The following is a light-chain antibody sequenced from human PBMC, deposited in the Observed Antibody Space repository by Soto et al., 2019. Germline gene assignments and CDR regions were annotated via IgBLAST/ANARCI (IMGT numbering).Light chain of an antibody. Sequence: DIVMTQSPATLSVSPGERATLSCRASQLLSSNLAWYQHKPGQAPRLLIYGASTRATGIPARFSGSESGTEFTLTITSLQSEDIAVYYCQQYYKWPLTFGGGTKVEIK. CDR1: QLLSSN. V-gene: IGKV3-15*01. CDR3: QQYYKWPLT. CDR2: GAS. J-gene: IGKJ4*01.